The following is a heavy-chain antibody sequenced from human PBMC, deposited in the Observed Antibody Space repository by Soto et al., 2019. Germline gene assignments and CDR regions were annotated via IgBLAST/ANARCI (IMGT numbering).Heavy chain of an antibody. V-gene: IGHV3-33*01. Sequence: GSLRLSCAASGFTFSSYGMHWVRQAPGKGLEWVAVIWYDGSNKYYADSVKGRFTISRDNSKNTLYLQMNRLRAADTAVYYCARGGSREGRSLNRRYHSGMDVCGQGTTVTVSS. CDR2: IWYDGSNK. D-gene: IGHD3-10*01. CDR1: GFTFSSYG. CDR3: ARGGSREGRSLNRRYHSGMDV. J-gene: IGHJ6*02.